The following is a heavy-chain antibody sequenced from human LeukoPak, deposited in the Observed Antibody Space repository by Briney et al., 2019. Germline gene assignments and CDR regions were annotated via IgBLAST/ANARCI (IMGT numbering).Heavy chain of an antibody. CDR1: GGSISSYY. D-gene: IGHD2-15*01. CDR3: ASDSRSIGYCSGGSCLPPAFDI. Sequence: SETLSLTCTASGGSISSYYWSWIRQPPGKGLEWIGYIYYSGSTNYNPSLKSRVTISVDTSKNQFSLKLSSVTAADTAVYYCASDSRSIGYCSGGSCLPPAFDIWGQGTMVTVSS. J-gene: IGHJ3*02. CDR2: IYYSGST. V-gene: IGHV4-59*08.